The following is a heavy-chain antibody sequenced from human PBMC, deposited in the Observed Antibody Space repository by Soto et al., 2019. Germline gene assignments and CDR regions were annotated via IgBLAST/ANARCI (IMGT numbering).Heavy chain of an antibody. V-gene: IGHV2-26*01. CDR3: ARIPYAFCSGRHVYYYYYMDV. D-gene: IGHD3-3*01. CDR1: GFSLSNARMG. Sequence: QVTLKESGPVLVKPTETLTLTCTVSGFSLSNARMGVSWIRQPPGKALEWLAHIFSNDEKSYSTSLKSRLTISKDTSKSQVVLTMTNMDPVHTATYYCARIPYAFCSGRHVYYYYYMDVWGKGTTVTVSS. J-gene: IGHJ6*03. CDR2: IFSNDEK.